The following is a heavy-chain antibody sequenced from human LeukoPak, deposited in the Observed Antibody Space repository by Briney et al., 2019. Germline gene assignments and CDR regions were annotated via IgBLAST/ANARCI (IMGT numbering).Heavy chain of an antibody. CDR3: ARDQGSNTYYYNMDV. V-gene: IGHV1-18*01. CDR2: ISAYNGNT. CDR1: GYTFTSYG. J-gene: IGHJ6*03. Sequence: ASVKVSCKASGYTFTSYGISWVRQAPGQGLEWMGWISAYNGNTNYAQKLQGRVTMTTDTSTSTAYMELRSLRSDDTAVYYCARDQGSNTYYYNMDVWGKGTTVTVSS. D-gene: IGHD4-23*01.